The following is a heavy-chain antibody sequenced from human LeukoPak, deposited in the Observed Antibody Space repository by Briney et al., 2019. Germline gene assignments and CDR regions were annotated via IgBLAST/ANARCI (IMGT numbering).Heavy chain of an antibody. V-gene: IGHV4-59*12. CDR1: GGSISSYY. Sequence: SETLSLTCTVSGGSISSYYWSWIRQPPGKGLEWIGYIYYSGSTNYNPSLKSRVTMSVDTSKNQFSLKLSSVTAADTAVYYCARGWSSLEGADAFDIWGPGTMVTVSS. J-gene: IGHJ3*02. CDR3: ARGWSSLEGADAFDI. D-gene: IGHD6-13*01. CDR2: IYYSGST.